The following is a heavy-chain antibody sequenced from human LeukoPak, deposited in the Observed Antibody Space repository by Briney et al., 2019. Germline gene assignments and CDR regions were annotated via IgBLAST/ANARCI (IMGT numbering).Heavy chain of an antibody. J-gene: IGHJ6*02. CDR3: ASGADYYYYGMDV. D-gene: IGHD1-26*01. V-gene: IGHV1-69*13. CDR2: IIPIFGTA. CDR1: GGTFSSYA. Sequence: SVTVSCKASGGTFSSYAISWVRQAPGQGLEWMGGIIPIFGTANYAQKIQGRVTITADEFTSTAYMELSSLRSEDTAVYYCASGADYYYYGMDVWGQGTTVSVSS.